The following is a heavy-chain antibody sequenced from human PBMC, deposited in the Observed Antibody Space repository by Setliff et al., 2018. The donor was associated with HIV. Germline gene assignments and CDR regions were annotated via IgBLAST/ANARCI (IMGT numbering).Heavy chain of an antibody. CDR2: IKEDGSEK. CDR3: ARSRSTRDAFDL. V-gene: IGHV3-7*01. CDR1: GFTFRNFC. J-gene: IGHJ3*01. D-gene: IGHD2-2*01. Sequence: PGGSLRLSCTASGFTFRNFCMSWVRQAPGKGLEWVANIKEDGSEKYYPDSVKGRFTISRDNARNSLYLEMNSLRAEDTAVYYCARSRSTRDAFDLWGQGTMVTVSS.